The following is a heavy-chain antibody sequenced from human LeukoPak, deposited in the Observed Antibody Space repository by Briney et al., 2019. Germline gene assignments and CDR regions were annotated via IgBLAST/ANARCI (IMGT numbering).Heavy chain of an antibody. CDR1: GYTFTSYY. CDR3: ARDLEYSSGWGERVFDY. J-gene: IGHJ4*02. Sequence: ASVKVSCKASGYTFTSYYMHWVRQAPGQGLEWMGIINPSGGSTSYAQKLQGRVTMTRDTSTSTVYMELSSLRSEDTAVYYCARDLEYSSGWGERVFDYWGQGTLVTVSS. D-gene: IGHD6-19*01. V-gene: IGHV1-46*01. CDR2: INPSGGST.